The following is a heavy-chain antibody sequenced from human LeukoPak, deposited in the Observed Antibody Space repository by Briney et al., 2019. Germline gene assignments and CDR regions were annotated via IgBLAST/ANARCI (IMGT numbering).Heavy chain of an antibody. CDR3: ARDRGYCGNDCPDGFDV. CDR2: ISSRGAYI. J-gene: IGHJ3*01. D-gene: IGHD2-21*02. Sequence: GRSLRLSCTASGFTFGDYAMSWFRQAPGKGLEWVSFISSRGAYIYYADSVKGRFTISRDNAKNSLSLHMNSLRGEDTAVYYCARDRGYCGNDCPDGFDVWGQGTVVTVSS. V-gene: IGHV3-21*01. CDR1: GFTFGDYA.